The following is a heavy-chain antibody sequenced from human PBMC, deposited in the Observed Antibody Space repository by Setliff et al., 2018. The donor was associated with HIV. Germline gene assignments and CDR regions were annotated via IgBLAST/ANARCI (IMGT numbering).Heavy chain of an antibody. D-gene: IGHD3-10*01. CDR3: ARKLRPGHGVDV. J-gene: IGHJ6*02. V-gene: IGHV3-11*06. CDR2: ISTTSSNT. CDR1: GFSFSDSH. Sequence: PGGSLRLSCAASGFSFSDSHMTWIRQAPGKGLEWVSYISTTSSNTNYADSVKGRFTISRDNAKNSLYLQMNSLRAEDTAIYYCARKLRPGHGVDVWGQGTTVTVSS.